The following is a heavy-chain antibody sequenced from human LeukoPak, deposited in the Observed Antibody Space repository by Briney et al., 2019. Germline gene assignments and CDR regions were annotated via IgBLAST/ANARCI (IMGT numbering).Heavy chain of an antibody. CDR3: AKVMYSSGWSNFDY. D-gene: IGHD6-19*01. Sequence: GGSLRLSCAASGFTFSSYSMNWVRQAPGKGLEWVSSISSSSSYIYYADSVKGRFTISRDNAKNSLYLEMNSLRAEDTALYYCAKVMYSSGWSNFDYWGQGTLVTVSS. J-gene: IGHJ4*02. CDR2: ISSSSSYI. CDR1: GFTFSSYS. V-gene: IGHV3-21*04.